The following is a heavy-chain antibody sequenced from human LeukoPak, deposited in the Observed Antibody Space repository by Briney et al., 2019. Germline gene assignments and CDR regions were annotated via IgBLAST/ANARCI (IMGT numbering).Heavy chain of an antibody. Sequence: SVKVSCKASGGTFSSYAISWVRQAAGQGREWMGGIIPIFGTANYAQKFQGRVTITADESTSTAYMVLSSLRSEDTAVYYCARDRGMATIYGMDVWGKGTTVTVSS. D-gene: IGHD5-24*01. CDR2: IIPIFGTA. CDR1: GGTFSSYA. CDR3: ARDRGMATIYGMDV. V-gene: IGHV1-69*13. J-gene: IGHJ6*04.